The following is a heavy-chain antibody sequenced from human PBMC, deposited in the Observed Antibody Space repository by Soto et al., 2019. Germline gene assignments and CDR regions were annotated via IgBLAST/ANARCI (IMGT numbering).Heavy chain of an antibody. Sequence: VQLVESGGGLVEPGRSLRLSCTASGFTFGDYAMSWFRQAPGKGLEWVGFVRSKPYGGTTQYAASVKGRFTISRDDSKRIAYQQMHSLETEDTAVYYCARANLGLSFTSVDYWGQGTMFTVAS. D-gene: IGHD3-10*01. CDR1: GFTFGDYA. V-gene: IGHV3-49*03. CDR3: ARANLGLSFTSVDY. CDR2: VRSKPYGGTT. J-gene: IGHJ4*02.